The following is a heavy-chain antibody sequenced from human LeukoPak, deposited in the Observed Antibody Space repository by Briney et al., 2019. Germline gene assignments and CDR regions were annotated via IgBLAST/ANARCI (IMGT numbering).Heavy chain of an antibody. V-gene: IGHV3-20*04. J-gene: IGHJ4*02. CDR3: ARGRGLGVTSTPVPFDY. CDR1: GFTFENFG. CDR2: INWTGGST. Sequence: PGGSLRLSCAASGFTFENFGLGWFRQLPGKGRGWASGINWTGGSTGYADSVKGRFTISRDNAKNSLYLQMNSLRAEDTAFYYCARGRGLGVTSTPVPFDYWGQGILVTVSS. D-gene: IGHD2-21*02.